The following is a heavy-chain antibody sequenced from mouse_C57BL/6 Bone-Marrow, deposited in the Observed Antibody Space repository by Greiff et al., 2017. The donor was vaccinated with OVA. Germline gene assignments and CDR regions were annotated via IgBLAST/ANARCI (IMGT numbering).Heavy chain of an antibody. J-gene: IGHJ1*03. CDR3: TTKDYSNGYFDV. V-gene: IGHV14-4*01. D-gene: IGHD2-5*01. CDR2: IDPENGDT. Sequence: EVQLQQSGTVLARPGASVKMSCKTSGYTFTSYWMHWVKQRPGQGLEWIGWIDPENGDTEYASKFQGKATITADTSSNTAYLQLSSLTSEDTAVYYCTTKDYSNGYFDVWGTGTTVTVSS. CDR1: GYTFTSYW.